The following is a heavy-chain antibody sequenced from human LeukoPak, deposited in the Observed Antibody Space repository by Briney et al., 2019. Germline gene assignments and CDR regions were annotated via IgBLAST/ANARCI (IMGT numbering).Heavy chain of an antibody. V-gene: IGHV4-59*10. Sequence: SETLSLTCAVYGGSFSSYYWGWIRQPAGKGLEWIGRIYTSGSTNYNPSLKSRVTMSVDTSKNQFSLKLSSVTAADTAVYYCARSKDETYYDFWSGYPRYFDLWGRGTLVTVSS. D-gene: IGHD3-3*01. J-gene: IGHJ2*01. CDR1: GGSFSSYY. CDR2: IYTSGST. CDR3: ARSKDETYYDFWSGYPRYFDL.